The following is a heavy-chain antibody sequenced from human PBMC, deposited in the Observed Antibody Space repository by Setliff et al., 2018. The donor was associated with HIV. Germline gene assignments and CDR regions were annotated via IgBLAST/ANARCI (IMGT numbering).Heavy chain of an antibody. CDR1: GGSISNYY. CDR3: ARHPPKVAYYSSGPTNYLDY. Sequence: SETLSLTCIGSGGSISNYYWSWIRQPPGKGLEWIGYIYSSGKTKYNPSFKSRVTMSVDTSQNQFSLNLNSVTAADTAVYFCARHPPKVAYYSSGPTNYLDYWGRGTLVTVSS. V-gene: IGHV4-4*09. D-gene: IGHD3-10*01. J-gene: IGHJ4*02. CDR2: IYSSGKT.